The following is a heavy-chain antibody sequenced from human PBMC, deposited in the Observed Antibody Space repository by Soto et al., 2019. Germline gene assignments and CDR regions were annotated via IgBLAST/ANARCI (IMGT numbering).Heavy chain of an antibody. CDR2: INHSGST. CDR1: GGSFSGYY. Sequence: SETLSLTCAVYGGSFSGYYWSWIRQPPGKGLEWIGEINHSGSTNYNPSLKSRVTISVDTSKNQFSLKLSSVTAADTAVYYCARDVREQQLVRNYYYGMDVWGQGTTVTVSS. D-gene: IGHD6-13*01. V-gene: IGHV4-34*01. CDR3: ARDVREQQLVRNYYYGMDV. J-gene: IGHJ6*02.